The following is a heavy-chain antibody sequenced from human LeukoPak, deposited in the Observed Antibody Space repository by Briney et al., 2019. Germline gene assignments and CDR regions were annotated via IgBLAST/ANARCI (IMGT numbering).Heavy chain of an antibody. Sequence: GGSLRLACAAPAFTFSSYWMFWVRQAPGKGLEWVANIKQDGSEKYYVDCVKGRFTISRDNAKNSLYLQMNSLRAEDTAVYYCAREGDYYDSSGYFDYWGQGTLVTVSS. D-gene: IGHD3-22*01. CDR2: IKQDGSEK. V-gene: IGHV3-7*01. CDR1: AFTFSSYW. CDR3: AREGDYYDSSGYFDY. J-gene: IGHJ4*02.